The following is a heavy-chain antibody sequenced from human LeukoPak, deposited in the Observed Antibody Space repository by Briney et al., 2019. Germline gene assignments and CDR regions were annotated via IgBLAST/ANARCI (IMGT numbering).Heavy chain of an antibody. D-gene: IGHD3-10*01. CDR3: AKRAMGVRGVIIFDY. J-gene: IGHJ4*02. Sequence: GGSLRLSCAASGFTFSSYAMSWVRQAPGKGLEWVSAISGSGGSTYYADSVKGRFTISRDNSKNALYLQMNSLRADDTAVYYCAKRAMGVRGVIIFDYWGQGTLVTVSS. CDR2: ISGSGGST. V-gene: IGHV3-23*01. CDR1: GFTFSSYA.